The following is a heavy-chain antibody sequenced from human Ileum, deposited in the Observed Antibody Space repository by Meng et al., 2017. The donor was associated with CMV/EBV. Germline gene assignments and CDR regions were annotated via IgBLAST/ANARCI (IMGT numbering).Heavy chain of an antibody. V-gene: IGHV3-30*04. J-gene: IGHJ6*02. Sequence: GGSLRLSCAASGFTFSSYAMHWVRQAPGKGLEWVAVISYDGSNKYYADSVKGRSTISRDNSKNTLYLQMNSLRAEDTAVYYCARGSGSHGMDVWGQGTTVTVSS. D-gene: IGHD3-10*01. CDR2: ISYDGSNK. CDR1: GFTFSSYA. CDR3: ARGSGSHGMDV.